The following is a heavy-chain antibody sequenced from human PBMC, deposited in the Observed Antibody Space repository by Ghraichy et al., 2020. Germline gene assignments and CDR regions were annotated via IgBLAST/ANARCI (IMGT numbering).Heavy chain of an antibody. V-gene: IGHV4-31*03. D-gene: IGHD3-22*01. CDR2: IYYSGST. Sequence: SETLSLTCTVSGGSISSGGYYWSWIRQHPGKGLEWIGYIYYSGSTYYNPSLKSRVTISVDTSKNQFSLKLSSVTAADTAVYYCARAWTSYYYDSSGYPYYFDYWGQGTLVTVSS. CDR3: ARAWTSYYYDSSGYPYYFDY. J-gene: IGHJ4*02. CDR1: GGSISSGGYY.